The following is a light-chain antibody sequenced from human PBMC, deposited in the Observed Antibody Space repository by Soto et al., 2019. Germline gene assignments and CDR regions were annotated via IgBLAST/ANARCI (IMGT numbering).Light chain of an antibody. CDR3: SSYTSSDTDV. CDR1: RRAVGFSNY. J-gene: IGLJ1*01. CDR2: DVS. V-gene: IGLV2-14*01. Sequence: QPTPMFSFPLQEFTLPPTGNRRAVGFSNYVSWFQQHPGKAPKLIISDVSNRPSGVSNRFSGSKSGNTASLTISGLQAEDEADYYCSSYTSSDTDVFGTGTKVTVL.